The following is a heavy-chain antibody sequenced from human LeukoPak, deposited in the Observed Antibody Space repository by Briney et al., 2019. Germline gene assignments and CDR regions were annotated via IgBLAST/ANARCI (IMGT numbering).Heavy chain of an antibody. CDR2: ISGSGGST. D-gene: IGHD3-22*01. J-gene: IGHJ3*02. Sequence: PGGSLRLSCAASGFTVSSNYMSWVRQAPGKGLEWVSAISGSGGSTYYADSVKGRFTISRDNSKNTLYLQMNSLRAEDTAVYYCAKEQPKYYYDSSGYYAGAFDIWGQGTMVTVSS. V-gene: IGHV3-23*01. CDR1: GFTVSSNY. CDR3: AKEQPKYYYDSSGYYAGAFDI.